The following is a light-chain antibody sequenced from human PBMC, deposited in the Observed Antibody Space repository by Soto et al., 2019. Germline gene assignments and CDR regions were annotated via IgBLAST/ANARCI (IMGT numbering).Light chain of an antibody. J-gene: IGLJ1*01. CDR1: SRHSTYA. V-gene: IGLV4-69*01. CDR3: QTWGTGIQV. CDR2: LTSDGSH. Sequence: QPVLTQSPSASASLGASVKLTCTLSSRHSTYAIAWHQQRPEKGPRYLMNLTSDGSHTKGDGIPDRFSGSSSGADRYLTISSLQSEDEADYYCQTWGTGIQVFGTGTKVTVL.